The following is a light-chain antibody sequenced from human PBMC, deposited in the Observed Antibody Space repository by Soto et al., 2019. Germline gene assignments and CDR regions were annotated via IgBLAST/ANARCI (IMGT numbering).Light chain of an antibody. CDR3: LQDYNYPRT. V-gene: IGKV1-6*01. CDR2: AAS. Sequence: IQMLQPPYSLSASVGDRVTITCLASQGIRNDLGWYQQKPGKAPKLLIYAASSLQSGVPSRFSGSGSGTDFTLTISSLQPEDFATYYCLQDYNYPRTFGQGSKVDI. J-gene: IGKJ1*01. CDR1: QGIRND.